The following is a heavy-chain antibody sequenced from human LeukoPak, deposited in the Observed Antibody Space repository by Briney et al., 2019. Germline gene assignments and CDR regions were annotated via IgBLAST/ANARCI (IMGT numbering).Heavy chain of an antibody. J-gene: IGHJ4*02. CDR2: ISWNSGSI. CDR3: AREPTYSSSWHTSCDY. Sequence: PGGSLRLSCAASGFTFDDYAMHWVRQAPGKGLEWVSGISWNSGSIGYADSVKGRFTISRDNAKNSLYLQMNSLRAEDMAVYYCAREPTYSSSWHTSCDYWGQGTLVTVSS. D-gene: IGHD6-13*01. CDR1: GFTFDDYA. V-gene: IGHV3-9*03.